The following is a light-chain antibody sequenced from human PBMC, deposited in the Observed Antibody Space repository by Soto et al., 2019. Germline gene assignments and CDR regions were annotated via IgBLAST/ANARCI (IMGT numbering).Light chain of an antibody. CDR3: QTWDPAIQV. CDR2: VDSDGSH. V-gene: IGLV4-69*01. Sequence: QLVLTQSPSASASLGASVKLTCTLNSGHNNYAIAWHQQQPEKGPRFLMKVDSDGSHIKGDGIPDRFSGSSSGAERYLTISSLQSEDEADYYCQTWDPAIQVFGGGTKLTVL. J-gene: IGLJ2*01. CDR1: SGHNNYA.